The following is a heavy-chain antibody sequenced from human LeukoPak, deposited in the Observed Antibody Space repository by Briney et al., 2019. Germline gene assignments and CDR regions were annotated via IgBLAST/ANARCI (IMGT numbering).Heavy chain of an antibody. D-gene: IGHD6-13*01. CDR2: IYYSGST. V-gene: IGHV4-39*07. CDR3: ARVIAAAGTGIDY. Sequence: WVRQPPGKGLEWIGSIYYSGSTYYNPSLKSRVTISVDTSKNQFSLKLSSVTAADTAVYYCARVIAAAGTGIDYWGQGTLVTVSS. J-gene: IGHJ4*02.